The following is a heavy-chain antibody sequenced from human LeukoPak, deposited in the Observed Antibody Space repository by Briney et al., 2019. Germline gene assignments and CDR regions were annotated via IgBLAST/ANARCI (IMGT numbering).Heavy chain of an antibody. CDR3: ARDGIVGSPLFKFDY. V-gene: IGHV3-30-3*01. Sequence: PGGSLRLSCAASGFTFNNYAIRWVRQAPGKGLEWGAIISFDGGNKYYADSVKGRFTISRDNSKNTLYLQMNSLRAEDTAVYYCARDGIVGSPLFKFDYWGQGTLVTVSS. CDR1: GFTFNNYA. CDR2: ISFDGGNK. J-gene: IGHJ4*02. D-gene: IGHD1-26*01.